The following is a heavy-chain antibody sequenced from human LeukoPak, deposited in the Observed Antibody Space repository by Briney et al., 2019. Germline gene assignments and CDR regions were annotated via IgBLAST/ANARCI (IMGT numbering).Heavy chain of an antibody. CDR2: ISYDGSNK. CDR1: GFTFSSYA. J-gene: IGHJ4*02. Sequence: GGSLRLSCAASGFTFSSYAMHWVRQAPGKGLERVAVISYDGSNKYYADSVKGRFTISRDNSKNTLYLQMNSLRAEDTAVYYCAREHIVVVAGGFDYWGQGTLVTVSS. D-gene: IGHD2-15*01. CDR3: AREHIVVVAGGFDY. V-gene: IGHV3-30*04.